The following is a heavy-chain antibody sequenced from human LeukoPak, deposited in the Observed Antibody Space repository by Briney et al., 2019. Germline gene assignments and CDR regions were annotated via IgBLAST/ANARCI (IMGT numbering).Heavy chain of an antibody. D-gene: IGHD6-25*01. CDR2: IYYSGST. Sequence: SETLSLTCTVSGVSVSSGSYYWSWLRQPPGKGLEWIAYIYYSGSTSYNPSLKSRVTISVDTSRNQFSLKLSSVAAADTAVYYCARGFSEFDPWGQGTLVTVSS. V-gene: IGHV4-61*01. CDR3: ARGFSEFDP. J-gene: IGHJ5*02. CDR1: GVSVSSGSYY.